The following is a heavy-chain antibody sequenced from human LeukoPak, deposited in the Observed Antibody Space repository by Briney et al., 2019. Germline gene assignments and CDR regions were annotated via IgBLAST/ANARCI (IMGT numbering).Heavy chain of an antibody. CDR1: GGSISSYY. CDR2: IYYSGST. Sequence: PSETLSLTCTVSGGSISSYYWSWIRQSPGKGLDWIGYIYYSGSTNYNPSLKSRVTISVDTSKNQFSLKLSSVTAADTAVYYCASIGTTVTTFDYWGQGTLVTVSS. V-gene: IGHV4-59*01. CDR3: ASIGTTVTTFDY. J-gene: IGHJ4*02. D-gene: IGHD4-17*01.